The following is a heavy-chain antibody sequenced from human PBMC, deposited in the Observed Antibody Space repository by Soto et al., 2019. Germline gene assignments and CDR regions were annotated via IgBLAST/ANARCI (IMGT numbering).Heavy chain of an antibody. D-gene: IGHD3-10*01. J-gene: IGHJ5*02. V-gene: IGHV3-33*01. Sequence: QVQLVESGGGVVQPGRSLRLSCAASGLTFSTYGMHWVRQSPGKGLEWVAFIWYDGINKKYADSVKGRFTISRDNSKNMVFLEMNSLRGEDTAVYHCARDPIHGSGLFDAWGQGTLVTVSS. CDR1: GLTFSTYG. CDR3: ARDPIHGSGLFDA. CDR2: IWYDGINK.